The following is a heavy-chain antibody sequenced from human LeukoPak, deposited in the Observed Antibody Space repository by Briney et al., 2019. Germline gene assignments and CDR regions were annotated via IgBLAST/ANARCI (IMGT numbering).Heavy chain of an antibody. D-gene: IGHD3-3*01. V-gene: IGHV1-2*02. Sequence: ASVKVSCKASGYTFTGYFMHWVRQAPGQGLEWMGWINPNSGGTNYAQKFQGRVTMTRDASINTAYMELTSDDTAVYFCARALTFGVLPGYWGQGTLVTVSS. CDR1: GYTFTGYF. J-gene: IGHJ4*02. CDR3: ARALTFGVLPGY. CDR2: INPNSGGT.